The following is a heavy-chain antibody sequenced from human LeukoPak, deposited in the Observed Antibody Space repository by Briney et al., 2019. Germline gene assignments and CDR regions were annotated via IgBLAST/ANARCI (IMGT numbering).Heavy chain of an antibody. V-gene: IGHV4-38-2*02. J-gene: IGHJ4*02. Sequence: SETLSLTCTVSGYSISSGYYWGWIRQPPGKGLEWIGSIYHSGSTYYNPSLKSRVTISVDTSKNQFSLRLSSMTAADTAVYYCARVTGYMIEDYFDYWGQGTLVTVSS. CDR2: IYHSGST. CDR3: ARVTGYMIEDYFDY. D-gene: IGHD3-22*01. CDR1: GYSISSGYY.